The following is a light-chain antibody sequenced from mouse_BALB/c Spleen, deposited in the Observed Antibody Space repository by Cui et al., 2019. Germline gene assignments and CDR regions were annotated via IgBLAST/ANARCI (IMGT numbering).Light chain of an antibody. CDR3: QQWSSYPRT. V-gene: IGKV4-55*01. CDR2: DTS. CDR1: SSVSY. Sequence: QIVLTKSPAIMSASPGEKVTMTCSASSSVSYMYWYQQKPGSSPRLLIYDTSNLASGVPVRFSGSGSGTSYSLTISRMEAEDGATYYCQQWSSYPRTFGGGTKLEIK. J-gene: IGKJ1*01.